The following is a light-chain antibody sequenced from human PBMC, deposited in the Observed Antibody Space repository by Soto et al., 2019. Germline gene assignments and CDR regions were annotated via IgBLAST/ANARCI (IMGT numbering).Light chain of an antibody. CDR2: EVT. J-gene: IGLJ2*01. CDR3: SSYAGSNNF. Sequence: QSVLTQPPSASGSPGQSVTISCTGTSSDVGGYNYVSWYQQHPGKAPKLTIYEVTKRPSGVPDRFSGSKSGNTASLTVSGLQADDEADYYCSSYAGSNNFFGGGTKLTVL. V-gene: IGLV2-8*01. CDR1: SSDVGGYNY.